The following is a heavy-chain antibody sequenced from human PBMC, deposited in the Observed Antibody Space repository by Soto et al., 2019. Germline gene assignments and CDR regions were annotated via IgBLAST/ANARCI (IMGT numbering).Heavy chain of an antibody. CDR2: INHSGST. D-gene: IGHD2-8*01. CDR1: GGSFSGYY. J-gene: IGHJ6*02. V-gene: IGHV4-34*01. CDR3: ARDRHCTNGVCPILYYYYGMDV. Sequence: QVQLQQWGAGLLKPSETLSLTCAVYGGSFSGYYWSWIRQLPGKGLEWIGEINHSGSTNYNPSLKSRVTISVDTSKNQFSLKLSSVTAADTAVYYCARDRHCTNGVCPILYYYYGMDVWGQGTTVTVSS.